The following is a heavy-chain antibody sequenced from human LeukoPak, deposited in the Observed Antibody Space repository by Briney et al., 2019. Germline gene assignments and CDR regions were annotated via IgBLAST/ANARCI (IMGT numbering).Heavy chain of an antibody. CDR3: ASFGYS. J-gene: IGHJ5*02. D-gene: IGHD2-2*03. CDR2: INSDGSST. Sequence: GGSLTLSCAASGLTFSSYWMHWVRHAPGKGLVCVSRINSDGSSTSYANSVKGRFTISRDNVNNTLYLQMNSLRAEDRAVYYCASFGYSWGQGTLVTVSS. V-gene: IGHV3-74*01. CDR1: GLTFSSYW.